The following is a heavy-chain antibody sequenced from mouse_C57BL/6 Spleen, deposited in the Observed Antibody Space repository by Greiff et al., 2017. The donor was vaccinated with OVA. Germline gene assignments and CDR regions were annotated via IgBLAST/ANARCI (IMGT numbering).Heavy chain of an antibody. CDR2: IYWDDDK. V-gene: IGHV8-12*01. CDR3: ARSYGRYFDV. J-gene: IGHJ1*03. Sequence: QVTLKESGPGILQSSQTLSLTCSFSGFSLSTSGMGVSWIRQPSGKGLEWLAHIYWDDDKRYNPSLKSRLTISKDTSRNQVFLKITSVDTADTATYYCARSYGRYFDVWGTGTTVTVSS. D-gene: IGHD1-2*01. CDR1: GFSLSTSGMG.